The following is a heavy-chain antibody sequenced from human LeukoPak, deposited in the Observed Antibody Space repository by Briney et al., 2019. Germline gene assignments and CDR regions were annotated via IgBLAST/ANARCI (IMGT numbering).Heavy chain of an antibody. Sequence: PGGSLRLSCAASGFTFSSYSMNWVRQAPGKGLEWVSYISSSSSTIYYADSVKGRFTISRDNAKNSLYLQMNSLRAEDTAVYYCARDKSLGYGPSYFDYWGQGTLVTVSS. V-gene: IGHV3-48*04. CDR3: ARDKSLGYGPSYFDY. CDR1: GFTFSSYS. D-gene: IGHD5-18*01. CDR2: ISSSSSTI. J-gene: IGHJ4*02.